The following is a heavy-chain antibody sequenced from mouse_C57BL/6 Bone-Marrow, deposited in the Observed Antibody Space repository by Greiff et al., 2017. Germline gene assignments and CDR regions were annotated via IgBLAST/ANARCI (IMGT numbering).Heavy chain of an antibody. J-gene: IGHJ3*01. Sequence: VQLQQPGAELVKPGASVKLSCKASGYTFTSYWMQWVKQRPGQGLEWIGEIDPSDSYTNYNQKFKGKATLTVDPSSSTAYMQLSSLTSEDSAVYDCARGGLRRGFAYWGQGTLVTVSA. V-gene: IGHV1-50*01. CDR1: GYTFTSYW. CDR2: IDPSDSYT. CDR3: ARGGLRRGFAY. D-gene: IGHD2-4*01.